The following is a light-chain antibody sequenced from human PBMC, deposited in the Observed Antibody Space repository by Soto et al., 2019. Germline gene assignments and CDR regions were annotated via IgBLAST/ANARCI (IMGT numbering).Light chain of an antibody. CDR3: QHYGNSPT. J-gene: IGKJ1*01. V-gene: IGKV3-20*01. Sequence: ELVLTQSPGPLSLSPGAGATLSCRASQSVSSGYLAWYPQKPGQAPRLLIYGASRRATGIPDRFSGSWSGTDFTLSISRREPEYFAVDWCQHYGNSPTFGQGTKVQSK. CDR2: GAS. CDR1: QSVSSGY.